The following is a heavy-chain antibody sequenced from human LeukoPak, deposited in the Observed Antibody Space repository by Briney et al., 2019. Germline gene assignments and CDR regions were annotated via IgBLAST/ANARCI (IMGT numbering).Heavy chain of an antibody. Sequence: GGSLRLSCAASGFTVSNSYITWVRRAPGKGLEWVSVIYSGGSTYFADSVKGRFTISRDNSKNTVYLQMNSLRAEDTAVYYCARVRDYRFDPWGQGTLVTVSS. D-gene: IGHD3-10*01. V-gene: IGHV3-66*01. J-gene: IGHJ5*02. CDR3: ARVRDYRFDP. CDR1: GFTVSNSY. CDR2: IYSGGST.